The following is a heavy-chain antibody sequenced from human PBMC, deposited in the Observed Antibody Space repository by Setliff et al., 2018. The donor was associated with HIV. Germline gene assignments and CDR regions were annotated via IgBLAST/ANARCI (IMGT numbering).Heavy chain of an antibody. CDR3: ARGAGVTAINKAFDI. Sequence: PGGSLRLSCAASGFTFSPYWMHWVRQAPGKGLVWVSRINSDGTSTTYADSVKGRFTISRDNAKNTLYLQMNGLRAEDTAVYYCARGAGVTAINKAFDIWGQGTMVTV. CDR1: GFTFSPYW. D-gene: IGHD2-21*02. V-gene: IGHV3-74*03. CDR2: INSDGTST. J-gene: IGHJ3*02.